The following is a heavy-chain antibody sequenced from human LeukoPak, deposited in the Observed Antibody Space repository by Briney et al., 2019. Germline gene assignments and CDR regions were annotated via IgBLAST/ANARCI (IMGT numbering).Heavy chain of an antibody. V-gene: IGHV3-73*01. CDR3: TRHTGYYDSSGYYYFDY. Sequence: PGGSLRLSCAASGFTFSGSAMHWVRQASGKGLEWVGRIRSKANSYATAYAASVKGRFTISRDDSKTTAYLHMNSLKTEDTAVYYCTRHTGYYDSSGYYYFDYWGQGTLVTVSS. D-gene: IGHD3-22*01. CDR2: IRSKANSYAT. J-gene: IGHJ4*02. CDR1: GFTFSGSA.